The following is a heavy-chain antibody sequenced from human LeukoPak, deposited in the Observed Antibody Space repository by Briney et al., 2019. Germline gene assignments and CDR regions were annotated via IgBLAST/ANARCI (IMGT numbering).Heavy chain of an antibody. Sequence: GRSLRLSCAASGFTFSSCAMHWVRQAPGKGLEWVAVISYDGSNKYYADSVKGRFTISRDNSENTLYLQMNSLRAEDTAVYYCAKSPSSWKFDDWGQGTLVTVSS. V-gene: IGHV3-30-3*02. CDR2: ISYDGSNK. D-gene: IGHD6-13*01. J-gene: IGHJ4*02. CDR1: GFTFSSCA. CDR3: AKSPSSWKFDD.